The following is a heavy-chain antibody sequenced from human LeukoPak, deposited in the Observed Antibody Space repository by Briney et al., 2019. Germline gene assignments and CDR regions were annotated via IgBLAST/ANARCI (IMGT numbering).Heavy chain of an antibody. V-gene: IGHV4-39*01. CDR3: ARHTTILGVVIDY. D-gene: IGHD3-3*01. Sequence: PSETPSLTCTVSGGSISSSSYYWGWIRQPPGKGLEWLGSIYYSGSTYYNPSLKSRVTISVDTSKNQFPLKLSSVTAADTAVYYCARHTTILGVVIDYWGQGTLVTVSS. CDR2: IYYSGST. J-gene: IGHJ4*02. CDR1: GGSISSSSYY.